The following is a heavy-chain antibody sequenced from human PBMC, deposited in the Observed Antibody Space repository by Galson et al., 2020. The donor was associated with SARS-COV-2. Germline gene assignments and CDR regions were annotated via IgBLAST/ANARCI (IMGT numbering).Heavy chain of an antibody. CDR1: GGSISSYY. V-gene: IGHV4-59*01. Sequence: SETLSLTCTVSGGSISSYYWSWIRQPPGKGLEWIGYIYYSGSTNYNPSLKSRVTISVDTSKNQFSLKLSSVTAADTAVYYFARAAQTYYDFLSGYYYAPHFDYWGQGTLVAVSS. D-gene: IGHD3-3*01. J-gene: IGHJ4*02. CDR3: ARAAQTYYDFLSGYYYAPHFDY. CDR2: IYYSGST.